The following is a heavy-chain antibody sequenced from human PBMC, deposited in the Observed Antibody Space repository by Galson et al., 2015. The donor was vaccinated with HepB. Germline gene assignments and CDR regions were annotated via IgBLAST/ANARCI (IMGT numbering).Heavy chain of an antibody. CDR2: IYPTDSDI. Sequence: QSGAEVKKPGGSLKISCKGSGYIFANYWIAWVRQMPGKGLEWMGIIYPTDSDIKYSPSFQGQVTISADKSITTAYLQWSSLKASDTAMYYCARGGEYYDIGGHFDYWGQGTLVTVSS. CDR1: GYIFANYW. V-gene: IGHV5-51*01. D-gene: IGHD3-22*01. J-gene: IGHJ4*02. CDR3: ARGGEYYDIGGHFDY.